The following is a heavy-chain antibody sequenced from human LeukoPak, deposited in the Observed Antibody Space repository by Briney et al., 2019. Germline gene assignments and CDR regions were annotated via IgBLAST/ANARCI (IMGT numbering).Heavy chain of an antibody. Sequence: SETLSLTCAVYGGSFSGYYWGWIRQPPGKGLEWIGYIYYSGSTYYNPSLKSRVTISVDTSKNQFSLKLSSVTAADTAVYYCARTAPFYDFWSGYPHNWFDPWGQGTLVTVSS. J-gene: IGHJ5*02. CDR1: GGSFSGYY. CDR2: IYYSGST. D-gene: IGHD3-3*01. CDR3: ARTAPFYDFWSGYPHNWFDP. V-gene: IGHV4-34*09.